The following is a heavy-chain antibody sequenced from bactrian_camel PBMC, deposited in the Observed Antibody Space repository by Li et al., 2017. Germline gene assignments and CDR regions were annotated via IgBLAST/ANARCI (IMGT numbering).Heavy chain of an antibody. Sequence: VQLVESGGGLVQPGGSLRLSCAASGFTFSNYAMGWVRQAPGKGLEWVSGINSGGGYTLYADSVKGRFTISRDNANKLVHLQMNSLKSDDTGLYFCVTGNGAYWGQGTQVTVS. CDR2: INSGGGYT. CDR3: VTGNGAY. V-gene: IGHV3S40*01. CDR1: GFTFSNYA. J-gene: IGHJ4*01. D-gene: IGHD7*01.